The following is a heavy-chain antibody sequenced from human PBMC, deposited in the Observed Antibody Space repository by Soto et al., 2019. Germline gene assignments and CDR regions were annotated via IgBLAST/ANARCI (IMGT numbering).Heavy chain of an antibody. CDR2: IYYSGST. CDR3: ARGRQWLDD. CDR1: GGSVSGYY. D-gene: IGHD6-19*01. Sequence: QVQLQESGPGLVKPSETLTLTCTVSGGSVSGYYWSWIRQPPGKGLEWIGYIYYSGSTNYNPSLKSRVTISVDTSKNQFSLKLSSVTAVDTAVYYCARGRQWLDDWGQGTLVTVSS. J-gene: IGHJ4*02. V-gene: IGHV4-59*02.